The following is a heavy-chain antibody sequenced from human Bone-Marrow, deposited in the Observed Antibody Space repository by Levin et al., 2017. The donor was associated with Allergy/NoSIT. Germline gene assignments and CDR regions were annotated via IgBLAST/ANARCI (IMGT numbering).Heavy chain of an antibody. Sequence: LGESLKISCKGSGFKFTNHWIGWVRQKAGEGLEWMGVIFPGDSDTRFSPSFQGQVTFLADKSTSTAYLQWASLRPSDSAMYYCARLTETDGGHAFDIWGQGTMVTVS. CDR1: GFKFTNHW. CDR2: IFPGDSDT. V-gene: IGHV5-51*01. CDR3: ARLTETDGGHAFDI. D-gene: IGHD1-20*01. J-gene: IGHJ3*02.